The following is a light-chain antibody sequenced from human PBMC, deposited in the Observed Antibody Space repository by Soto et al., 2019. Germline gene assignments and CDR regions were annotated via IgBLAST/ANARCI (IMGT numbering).Light chain of an antibody. J-gene: IGLJ3*02. CDR3: NSYTSSTTWV. Sequence: QSALTQPASVSGSPGQSITISCTGTSSDVGRYNYVSWYQQHPGKAPKLMIYEVRNRPSGVSSRFSGSKSGNTASLTISGLKAEDEAEYYCNSYTSSTTWVFGGGTQLTVL. CDR2: EVR. V-gene: IGLV2-14*01. CDR1: SSDVGRYNY.